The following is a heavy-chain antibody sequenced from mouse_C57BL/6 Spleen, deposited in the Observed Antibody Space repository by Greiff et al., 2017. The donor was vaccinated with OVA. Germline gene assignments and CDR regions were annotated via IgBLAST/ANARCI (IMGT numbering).Heavy chain of an antibody. CDR1: GFTFSSYA. Sequence: EVKLMESGGGLVKPGGSLKLSCAASGFTFSSYAMSWVRQTPEKRLEWVATISDGGSYTYYPDNVKGRFTISRDNAKNNLYLQMSHLKSEDTAMYYCARDYYDYLFDYWGQGTTLTVSS. CDR2: ISDGGSYT. CDR3: ARDYYDYLFDY. J-gene: IGHJ2*01. D-gene: IGHD2-4*01. V-gene: IGHV5-4*01.